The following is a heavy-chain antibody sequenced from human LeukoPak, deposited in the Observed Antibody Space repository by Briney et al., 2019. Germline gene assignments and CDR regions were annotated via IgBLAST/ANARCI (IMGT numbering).Heavy chain of an antibody. CDR2: IYYSGST. V-gene: IGHV4-59*08. D-gene: IGHD4-17*01. J-gene: IGHJ4*02. CDR3: ARHRKTTVTTDYFDY. CDR1: GVSISSYY. Sequence: PSETLSLTGTVSGVSISSYYWSWIRQPPGKGLEWIGYIYYSGSTNCNPSLKSRVTISVDTSKNQFSLKLTSVTAADTPVYYCARHRKTTVTTDYFDYWGQGTLVTVSS.